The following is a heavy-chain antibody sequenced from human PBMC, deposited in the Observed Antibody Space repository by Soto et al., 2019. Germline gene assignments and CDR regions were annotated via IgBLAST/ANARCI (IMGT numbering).Heavy chain of an antibody. CDR1: GYSFTNYW. Sequence: GESLKISCKGSGYSFTNYWIGWVRQMPGKGLEWMGIIYPGDSDTRYSPPFQGQVTISADKSISTAYLQWSRLKASDSAMYYCARMDSSALGIDYWGQGTLVTVSS. J-gene: IGHJ4*02. CDR3: ARMDSSALGIDY. D-gene: IGHD3-22*01. CDR2: IYPGDSDT. V-gene: IGHV5-51*01.